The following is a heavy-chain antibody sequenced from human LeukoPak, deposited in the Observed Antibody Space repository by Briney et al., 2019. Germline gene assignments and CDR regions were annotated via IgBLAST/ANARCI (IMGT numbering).Heavy chain of an antibody. D-gene: IGHD3-22*01. J-gene: IGHJ4*02. CDR3: ASDYYDSSGYYGSLDY. V-gene: IGHV4-61*02. CDR1: GGSISSGSYY. CDR2: IYTSGST. Sequence: PSETLSLTCTVSGGSISSGSYYWSWIRQPAGKGLEWIGRIYTSGSTNYNPSLKSRVTISVDTSKNQFSLKLSSLTAADTAVYYCASDYYDSSGYYGSLDYWGQGTLVTVSS.